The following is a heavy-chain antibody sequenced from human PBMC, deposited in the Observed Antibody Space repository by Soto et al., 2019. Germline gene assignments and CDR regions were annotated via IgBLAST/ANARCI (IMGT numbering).Heavy chain of an antibody. CDR3: GRGVQDIVIEPAATGPEQERRSYSYGVDV. CDR2: INRSGST. D-gene: IGHD2-2*01. J-gene: IGHJ6*02. V-gene: IGHV4-34*01. CDR1: GGSFSGYY. Sequence: QVQLQQWGAGLLKPSETLSLTCAVYGGSFSGYYWTWIRQPPGKGLEWIGEINRSGSTNYNPSLKSRVTISADTSQNQFSLKLSSVTAADTAVYYCGRGVQDIVIEPAATGPEQERRSYSYGVDVWGQGTTVTVSS.